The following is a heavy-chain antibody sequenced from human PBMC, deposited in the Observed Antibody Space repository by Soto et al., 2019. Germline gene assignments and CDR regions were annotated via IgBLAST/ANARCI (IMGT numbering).Heavy chain of an antibody. CDR3: ARAAIAARRYFDY. D-gene: IGHD6-6*01. CDR1: GGSTSSSNW. Sequence: SETLSLTCAVSGGSTSSSNWWSWVRQPPGKGLEWIGEIYHSGSTNYNPSLKSRVTISVDKSKSQFSLKLSSVTAADTAVYYCARAAIAARRYFDYWGQGTLVTVSS. V-gene: IGHV4-4*02. CDR2: IYHSGST. J-gene: IGHJ4*02.